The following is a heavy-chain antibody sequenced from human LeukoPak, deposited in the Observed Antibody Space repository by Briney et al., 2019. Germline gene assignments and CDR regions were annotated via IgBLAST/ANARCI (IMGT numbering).Heavy chain of an antibody. J-gene: IGHJ6*02. CDR3: ARVRITIFGVVIYGMDV. CDR1: GYTFISYD. D-gene: IGHD3-3*01. Sequence: ASVKVSCKASGYTFISYDINWVRQATGQGLEWMGWMNPNSGNTGYAQKFQGRVTMPRHTSISTAYMHPSSLRSEDTAVYYCARVRITIFGVVIYGMDVWGQGPTVTVSS. CDR2: MNPNSGNT. V-gene: IGHV1-8*01.